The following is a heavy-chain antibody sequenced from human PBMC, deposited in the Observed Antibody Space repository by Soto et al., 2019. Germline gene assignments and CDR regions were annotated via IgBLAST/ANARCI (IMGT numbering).Heavy chain of an antibody. D-gene: IGHD6-19*01. CDR3: TGAWGGSEPDS. Sequence: SQTLSLPCAISGDRVSSNSAAWYCIMQSPSTGLEWLGSAYYRTTWNNDYAVFVQSRITISPDTSKNHYSLQRNSGTPDATAMYYCTGAWGGSEPDSWGQVTQVTVSS. CDR2: AYYRTTWNN. J-gene: IGHJ4*02. V-gene: IGHV6-1*01. CDR1: GDRVSSNSAA.